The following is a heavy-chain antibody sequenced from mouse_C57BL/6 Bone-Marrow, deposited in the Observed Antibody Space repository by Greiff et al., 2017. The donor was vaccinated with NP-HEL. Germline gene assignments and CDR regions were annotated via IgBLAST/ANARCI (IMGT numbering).Heavy chain of an antibody. Sequence: QVQLQQPGAELAKPGASVKLSCKASGYTFTSYWMQWVKQRPGQGLEWIGEIDPSDSYTNYNQKFKGKATLTVDTSSSTAYMQLSSLTSEDSAVYYCAREITTVVATGGYWGQGTTLTVSS. CDR2: IDPSDSYT. CDR3: AREITTVVATGGY. J-gene: IGHJ2*01. CDR1: GYTFTSYW. V-gene: IGHV1-50*01. D-gene: IGHD1-1*01.